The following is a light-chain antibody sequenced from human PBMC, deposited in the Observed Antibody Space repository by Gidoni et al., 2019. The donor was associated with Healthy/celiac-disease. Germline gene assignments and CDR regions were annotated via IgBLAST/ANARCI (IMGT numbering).Light chain of an antibody. CDR2: DAS. V-gene: IGKV1-33*01. CDR1: RDISNY. J-gene: IGKJ4*01. CDR3: QQYDNLLLT. Sequence: DIQMTQSPSSLSASVGARVTITCQASRDISNYLNWYQQKPGKAPKLLIYDASNLETGVPSRFSRSGSGTDFTFTISSLQPEDIATYYCQQYDNLLLTFGGGTKVEIK.